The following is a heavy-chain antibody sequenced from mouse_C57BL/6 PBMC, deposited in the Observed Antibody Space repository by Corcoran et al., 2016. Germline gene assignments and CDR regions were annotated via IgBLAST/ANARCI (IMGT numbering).Heavy chain of an antibody. V-gene: IGHV1-76*01. J-gene: IGHJ2*01. CDR2: IYPGSGNT. CDR3: ARGGRSYYVDY. CDR1: GYTFTDYY. Sequence: QVELKQSGAELVRPGASVKLSCKASGYTFTDYYINWVKQRPGQGLEGIARIYPGSGNTYYNEKFKGKATLTAEKSSSTAYMQLSSLTSEDSAVYFCARGGRSYYVDYWGQGTTLTVSS.